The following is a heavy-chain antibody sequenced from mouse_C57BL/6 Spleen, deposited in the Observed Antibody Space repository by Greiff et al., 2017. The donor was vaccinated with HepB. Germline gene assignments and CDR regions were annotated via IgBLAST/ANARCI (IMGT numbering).Heavy chain of an antibody. J-gene: IGHJ2*01. Sequence: EVQLVESGGGLVKPGGSLKLSCAASGFTFSSYAMSWVRQTPEKRLEWVATISDGGSYTYYPDNVKGRFTISRDNAKNNLYLQMSHLKSEDTAMYYCARGEDGSSYYFDYWGQGTTLTVSS. CDR3: ARGEDGSSYYFDY. CDR2: ISDGGSYT. V-gene: IGHV5-4*01. CDR1: GFTFSSYA. D-gene: IGHD1-1*01.